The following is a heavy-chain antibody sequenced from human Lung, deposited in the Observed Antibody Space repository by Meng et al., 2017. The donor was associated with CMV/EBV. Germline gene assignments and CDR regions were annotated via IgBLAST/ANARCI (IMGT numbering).Heavy chain of an antibody. Sequence: GGSXRLXCVASGFTFDNYAMHWVRPAPGKGLEWVSGISWNSDTIDYAASVRGRFTVSRDNAKHSLYLQVNSLRIEDTALYYCAKDSSAWYGGIDFDYWGQGALVTVSS. J-gene: IGHJ4*02. CDR3: AKDSSAWYGGIDFDY. CDR2: ISWNSDTI. V-gene: IGHV3-9*01. CDR1: GFTFDNYA. D-gene: IGHD6-19*01.